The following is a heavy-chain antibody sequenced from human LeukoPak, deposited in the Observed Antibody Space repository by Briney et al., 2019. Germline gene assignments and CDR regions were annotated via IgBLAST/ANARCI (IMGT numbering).Heavy chain of an antibody. CDR1: GFTFSGFW. J-gene: IGHJ3*01. CDR2: INSDGSEG. CDR3: ARSSYSSSSSV. Sequence: GGSLRLPCAVSGFTFSGFWMSWSRQAPGKGLGWVASINSDGSEGYYADVVKGRFTISRDNAKNSLYLQMNSLRAEDTAVYYCARSSYSSSSSVWGQGTMVTVSS. D-gene: IGHD6-6*01. V-gene: IGHV3-7*03.